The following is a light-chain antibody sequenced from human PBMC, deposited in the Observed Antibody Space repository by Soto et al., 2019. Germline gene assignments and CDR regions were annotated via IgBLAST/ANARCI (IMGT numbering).Light chain of an antibody. V-gene: IGLV2-11*01. CDR1: SSDVGGYNY. J-gene: IGLJ1*01. CDR3: CSYAGSPRDV. CDR2: DVS. Sequence: QSALTQPRSVSGSPGQSVTISCTGTSSDVGGYNYVSWYQQHPGKAPKVMIYDVSERPSGVPDRFSGSKSGNTASLTISGVQAEDEADYYCCSYAGSPRDVLGTGTKVTVL.